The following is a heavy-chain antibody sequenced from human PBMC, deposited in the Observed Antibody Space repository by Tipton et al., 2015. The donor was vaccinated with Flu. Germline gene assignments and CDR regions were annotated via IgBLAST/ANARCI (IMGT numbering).Heavy chain of an antibody. CDR3: ARAVGGSGSY. V-gene: IGHV3-7*01. D-gene: IGHD3-10*01. Sequence: SLRLSCAASGFTFSTFWMHWVRQAPGKGLEWVANINQDGSEKYYVDSVKGRFTIFRDNAKNSLYLQMNSLRGDDSAVYYCARAVGGSGSYWGQGTLVTVSS. CDR1: GFTFSTFW. CDR2: INQDGSEK. J-gene: IGHJ4*02.